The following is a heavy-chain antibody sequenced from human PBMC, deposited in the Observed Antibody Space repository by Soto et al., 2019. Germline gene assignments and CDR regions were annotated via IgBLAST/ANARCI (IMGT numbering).Heavy chain of an antibody. V-gene: IGHV4-30-4*01. D-gene: IGHD5-18*01. CDR2: IYNSGST. CDR3: ARADVDTALT. CDR1: GGSISSGYYY. Sequence: SETLSLTCTVSGGSISSGYYYWRWIRQPPGKSLEKIGYIYNSGSTYYNQSLKNRVTISVDTSKNKFSMKLSSVTAANTTAKKCARADVDTALTWCQGTLVAVSS. J-gene: IGHJ4*02.